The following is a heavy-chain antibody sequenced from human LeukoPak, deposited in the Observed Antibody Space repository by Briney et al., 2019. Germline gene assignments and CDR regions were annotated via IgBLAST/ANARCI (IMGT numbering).Heavy chain of an antibody. CDR1: GFALSDYY. V-gene: IGHV3-11*01. CDR2: MSSSGHTT. Sequence: GGSLRLSCEASGFALSDYYMSWIRQAPGKGLEWISYMSSSGHTTYYADSLEGRFTISRDNAKNSLYLQLNSLRAGDTAMYYCARSGYGDFDYWGQGTLVTVSS. J-gene: IGHJ4*02. CDR3: ARSGYGDFDY. D-gene: IGHD5-18*01.